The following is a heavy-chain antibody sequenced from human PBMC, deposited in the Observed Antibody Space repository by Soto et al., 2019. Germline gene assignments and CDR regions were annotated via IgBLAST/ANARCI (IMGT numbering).Heavy chain of an antibody. J-gene: IGHJ3*02. V-gene: IGHV4-31*03. CDR2: IYYSGST. CDR1: GGSISSGGYY. Sequence: QVQLQESGPGLVKPSQTLSLTCTVSGGSISSGGYYWSWIRQHPGKGLEWIGYIYYSGSTYYNPSLKSRVTRSVDTSKNQFSLKLSSVTAADTAVYYCARDRPMITFGGDPEGAFDIWGQGTMVTVSS. CDR3: ARDRPMITFGGDPEGAFDI. D-gene: IGHD3-16*01.